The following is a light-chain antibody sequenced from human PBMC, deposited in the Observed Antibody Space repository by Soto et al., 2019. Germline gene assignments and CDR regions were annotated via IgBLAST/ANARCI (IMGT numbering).Light chain of an antibody. J-gene: IGLJ1*01. CDR1: SSDVGGYNY. Sequence: QSALTQPASVSGSPGQSITISCTGTSSDVGGYNYVSWYQQYPGKAPKLMIYEVSNRPSGVSNRFSGSKSGHTASLTISGLPAEGDADYSCSSYTSSSSLNVFGTGTNLTVL. CDR2: EVS. V-gene: IGLV2-14*01. CDR3: SSYTSSSSLNV.